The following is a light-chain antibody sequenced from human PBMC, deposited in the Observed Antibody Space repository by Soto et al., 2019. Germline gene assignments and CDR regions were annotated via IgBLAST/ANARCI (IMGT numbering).Light chain of an antibody. Sequence: EIVVTQSPGTLSLSPGERATLSCRASQSVNSNYVAWYQQKPGQTPRLLIYGASNRATSIPDRFSGSGSGTDFTLTISRLEPEDSAVYYCQQHSSSAWTFGQGTRVEIK. CDR3: QQHSSSAWT. V-gene: IGKV3-20*01. CDR2: GAS. CDR1: QSVNSNY. J-gene: IGKJ1*01.